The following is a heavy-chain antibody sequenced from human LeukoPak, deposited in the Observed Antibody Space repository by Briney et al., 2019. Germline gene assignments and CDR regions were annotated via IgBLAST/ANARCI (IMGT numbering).Heavy chain of an antibody. D-gene: IGHD3-10*01. CDR1: GGSISSYY. CDR3: ARVIDYYGSGSYSSTTYYFDY. Sequence: SETLSLTCTVSGGSISSYYWSWIRQPPGKGLEWIGYIYYSGSTNYNPSLKSRVTISVDTSKNQFSLKLSSVTAADTAVYYCARVIDYYGSGSYSSTTYYFDYWGQGTLVTVSS. CDR2: IYYSGST. J-gene: IGHJ4*02. V-gene: IGHV4-59*01.